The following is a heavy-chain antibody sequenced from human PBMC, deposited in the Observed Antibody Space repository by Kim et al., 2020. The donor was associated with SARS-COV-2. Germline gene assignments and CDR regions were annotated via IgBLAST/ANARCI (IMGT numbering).Heavy chain of an antibody. J-gene: IGHJ5*02. CDR2: ISSSSSYI. Sequence: GGSLRLSCAASGFTFSSYSMNWVRQAPGKGLEWVSSISSSSSYIYYADSVKGRFTISRDNAKNSLYLQMNSLRAEDTAVYYCASGAAAGTVWFDPWGQGTLVTVSS. CDR3: ASGAAAGTVWFDP. V-gene: IGHV3-21*01. D-gene: IGHD6-13*01. CDR1: GFTFSSYS.